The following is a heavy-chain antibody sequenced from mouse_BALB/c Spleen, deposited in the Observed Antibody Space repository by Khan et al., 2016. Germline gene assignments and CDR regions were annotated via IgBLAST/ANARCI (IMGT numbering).Heavy chain of an antibody. Sequence: VQLQQSGPELVKPGASVKVSCKASGYAFTSYNMYWVKQSHGKSLEWIGYIDPYNGGTNYNQKIKGKATLTVDKSSSTAFLHLNSLTSEDSAVSYCAREGITTVVAKGRDYWGQGTTLTVSS. CDR2: IDPYNGGT. J-gene: IGHJ2*01. CDR3: AREGITTVVAKGRDY. V-gene: IGHV1S135*01. D-gene: IGHD1-1*01. CDR1: GYAFTSYN.